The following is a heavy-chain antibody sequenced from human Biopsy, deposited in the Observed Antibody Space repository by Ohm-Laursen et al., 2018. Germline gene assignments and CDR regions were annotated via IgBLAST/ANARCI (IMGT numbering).Heavy chain of an antibody. CDR1: GFSFASYY. J-gene: IGHJ4*02. V-gene: IGHV1-46*01. CDR2: ITPRGSTT. Sequence: ASVKASCNASGFSFASYYMHWVRQAPGQGLEWMGMITPRGSTTSYPQIFQGRVTMTRDTSKSTVYMELSSLRSADTAVYFCARNTGWYGDLYYSDYWGQGTLVTVSS. D-gene: IGHD6-19*01. CDR3: ARNTGWYGDLYYSDY.